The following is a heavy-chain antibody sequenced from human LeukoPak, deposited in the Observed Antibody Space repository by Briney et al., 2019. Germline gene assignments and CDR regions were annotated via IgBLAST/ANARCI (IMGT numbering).Heavy chain of an antibody. J-gene: IGHJ4*02. CDR2: ISTSSSYI. D-gene: IGHD4-23*01. CDR3: ATGTEETTVVTPCY. V-gene: IGHV3-21*01. CDR1: GFTFTTYT. Sequence: GGSLRLSCAASGFTFTTYTMNCVRQAPGKALEWVSSISTSSSYIHYADSVKGRFTISRDNAKNSLYLQMNSLRAEDTAVYYCATGTEETTVVTPCYWGRGTLVTVSS.